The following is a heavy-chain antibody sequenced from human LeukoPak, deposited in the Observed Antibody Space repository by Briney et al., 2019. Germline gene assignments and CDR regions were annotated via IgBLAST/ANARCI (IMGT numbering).Heavy chain of an antibody. J-gene: IGHJ4*02. CDR2: ITGSGGST. V-gene: IGHV3-23*01. CDR1: GFTFSSNA. CDR3: AKGLSVASSFLDQ. D-gene: IGHD2-15*01. Sequence: GGSLRLSCAASGFTFSSNAMSWVRQAPGKGLEWVSYITGSGGSTSYADSVKGRFTVSRDNSKNTLYLQMNSLRAEDTAVYYCAKGLSVASSFLDQWGQGTLVTVSS.